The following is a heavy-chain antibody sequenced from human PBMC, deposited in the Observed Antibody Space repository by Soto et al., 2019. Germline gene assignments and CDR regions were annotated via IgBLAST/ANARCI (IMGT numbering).Heavy chain of an antibody. CDR3: ARSLLQGDF. CDR2: INPNGGST. V-gene: IGHV1-46*01. J-gene: IGHJ4*02. D-gene: IGHD2-21*01. Sequence: QVQLVQSGAEVKKPGASVKVSCKASGYTFIHYYIHWVRQAPGQGLEWMAIINPNGGSTNYAQKCRGRVTGTSDTSTTTVSMELNSLGSDDTAGYFCARSLLQGDFWGQGTLVTVSS. CDR1: GYTFIHYY.